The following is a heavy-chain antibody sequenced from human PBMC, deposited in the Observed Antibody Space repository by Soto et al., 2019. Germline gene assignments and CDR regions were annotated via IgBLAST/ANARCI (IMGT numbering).Heavy chain of an antibody. Sequence: QVQLVQSGAEVKKPGASVKVSCQASGGTFSSYAISWVRQAPGQGLEWMGGIIPLFGTANYAQKFQGRVTIPAYESTITAYMELSRLRAEDTALYYCARALKRYYDSSGYGYYYYGMDVWGQGTTVTVSS. V-gene: IGHV1-69*01. D-gene: IGHD3-22*01. CDR2: IIPLFGTA. CDR1: GGTFSSYA. J-gene: IGHJ6*02. CDR3: ARALKRYYDSSGYGYYYYGMDV.